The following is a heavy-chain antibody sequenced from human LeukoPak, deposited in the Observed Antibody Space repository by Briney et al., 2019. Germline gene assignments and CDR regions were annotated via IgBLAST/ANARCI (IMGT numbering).Heavy chain of an antibody. CDR2: IKQDGSEK. J-gene: IGHJ4*02. D-gene: IGHD3-10*01. Sequence: GGSLRLSCAASGFTFSNYWMSWVRQASGKGLEWVANIKQDGSEKYYVDSVKGQFTISRDNAKNSLYLQMNSLRAEDTAVYYCASGVHYFDYWGQGTLVTVSS. V-gene: IGHV3-7*01. CDR1: GFTFSNYW. CDR3: ASGVHYFDY.